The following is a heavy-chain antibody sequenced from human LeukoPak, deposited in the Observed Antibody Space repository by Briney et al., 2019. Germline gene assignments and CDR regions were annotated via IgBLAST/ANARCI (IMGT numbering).Heavy chain of an antibody. CDR2: INTSGGST. J-gene: IGHJ6*03. CDR1: GYTFTSYY. V-gene: IGHV1-46*01. CDR3: ARDASGIAVSGMDYYYYYMDV. D-gene: IGHD6-19*01. Sequence: ASVKVSCKASGYTFTSYYMHWVRQAPGQGLEWMGIINTSGGSTSYAQKFQGRVTMTRDTSTSTVYMELSSLRAEDTAVYYCARDASGIAVSGMDYYYYYMDVWGKGTTVTVSS.